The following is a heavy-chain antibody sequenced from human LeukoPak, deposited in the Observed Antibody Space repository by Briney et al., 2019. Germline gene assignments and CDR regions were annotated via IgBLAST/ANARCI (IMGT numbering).Heavy chain of an antibody. CDR2: INHSGST. D-gene: IGHD3-10*01. CDR3: ARRELYYGSGTSLSRCFDY. J-gene: IGHJ4*02. V-gene: IGHV4-34*01. Sequence: WDTLSLTCAVYGGSFRGYYWSWIRPPPGKGLAWIGEINHSGSTNYNPSLKSRATISVDTSNNQFSLKLSSVTAADTAVYYCARRELYYGSGTSLSRCFDYWGQGTLVTVSS. CDR1: GGSFRGYY.